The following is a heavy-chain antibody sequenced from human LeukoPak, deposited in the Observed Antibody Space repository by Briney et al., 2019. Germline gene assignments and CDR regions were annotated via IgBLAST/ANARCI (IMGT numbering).Heavy chain of an antibody. Sequence: SQTLSLTCAVSGGSISSGGYSWSWIRQPPGKGLEWIGYIYHSGSTYYHPSLKSRVTISVDRSKNQFSLKLSSVTAADTAVYYCASGTRDNWFDPWVQGTLVTVSS. D-gene: IGHD5-24*01. CDR1: GGSISSGGYS. J-gene: IGHJ5*02. CDR3: ASGTRDNWFDP. V-gene: IGHV4-30-2*01. CDR2: IYHSGST.